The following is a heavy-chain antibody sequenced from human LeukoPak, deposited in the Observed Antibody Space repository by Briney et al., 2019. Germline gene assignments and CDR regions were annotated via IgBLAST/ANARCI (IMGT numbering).Heavy chain of an antibody. J-gene: IGHJ4*02. V-gene: IGHV4-39*07. CDR2: IYYSGRT. Sequence: SETLSLTCTVSDDFIRSNNYYWGWVRQPPGKGLEWIGSIYYSGRTYHNPSLKSRVTISVDTSKNQFSLKLSSVTAADTAVYYCARISEAIAVAGPYYFDYWGQGTLVTVSS. D-gene: IGHD6-19*01. CDR3: ARISEAIAVAGPYYFDY. CDR1: DDFIRSNNYY.